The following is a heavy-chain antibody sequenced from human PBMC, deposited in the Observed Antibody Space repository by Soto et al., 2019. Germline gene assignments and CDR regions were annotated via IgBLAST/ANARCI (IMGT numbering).Heavy chain of an antibody. D-gene: IGHD6-13*01. Sequence: EVQLVESGGGLVQPGGSLRLSCAASGFTFSTYEFNWVRQAPGRGLEWISYISVSGNIIKYADSVKGRFTISRDNAESSLHLHRSSLRVDATAVYFCVRDTMRASAAASLDYWGQGTQVIVSS. CDR2: ISVSGNII. V-gene: IGHV3-48*03. CDR1: GFTFSTYE. J-gene: IGHJ4*02. CDR3: VRDTMRASAAASLDY.